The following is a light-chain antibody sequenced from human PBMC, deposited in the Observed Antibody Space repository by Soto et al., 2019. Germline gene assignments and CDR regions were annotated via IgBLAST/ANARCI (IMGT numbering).Light chain of an antibody. CDR3: QQYNNWPPT. J-gene: IGKJ1*01. CDR2: GAY. V-gene: IGKV3-15*01. Sequence: EVVRPLSTATQSVSPGARAEISGRASQSGSSNLAWYHQKPGQAPRLLIYGAYTRATGIPARFSGSGSGTEFPLTISTLHSEDFAVYSCQQYNNWPPTFGQGTKV. CDR1: QSGSSN.